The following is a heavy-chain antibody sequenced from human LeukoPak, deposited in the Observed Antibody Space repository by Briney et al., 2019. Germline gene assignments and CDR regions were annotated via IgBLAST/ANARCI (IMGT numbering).Heavy chain of an antibody. V-gene: IGHV3-30*02. CDR3: ANGPPTQTKHIVVVPAAIQGAFDY. D-gene: IGHD2-2*01. CDR2: IRYDGSNK. J-gene: IGHJ4*02. CDR1: GLTFSSYG. Sequence: GGSLRLSCAASGLTFSSYGMHRVRQAPGKGLEWVAFIRYDGSNKYYADSVKGRFTISRDNSKNTLYLQMNSLRAEDTAVYYCANGPPTQTKHIVVVPAAIQGAFDYWGQGTLFTVSS.